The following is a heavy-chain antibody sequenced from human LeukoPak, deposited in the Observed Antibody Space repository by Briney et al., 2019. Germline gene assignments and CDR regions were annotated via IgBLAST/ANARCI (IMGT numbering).Heavy chain of an antibody. Sequence: GGSLRLSCAASGFTFNYYAMNWVRQAPGKGLEWISHISSSSSYTNYADSVKGRFTISRDNAKNSLYLQMNSLRAEDTAVYYCARAPKYCSGGSCSDYWGQGTLVTVSS. CDR3: ARAPKYCSGGSCSDY. V-gene: IGHV3-11*05. CDR1: GFTFNYYA. CDR2: ISSSSSYT. J-gene: IGHJ4*02. D-gene: IGHD2-15*01.